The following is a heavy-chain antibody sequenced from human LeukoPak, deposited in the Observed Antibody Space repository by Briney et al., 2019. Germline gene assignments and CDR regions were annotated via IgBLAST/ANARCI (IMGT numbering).Heavy chain of an antibody. D-gene: IGHD1-26*01. V-gene: IGHV3-74*01. CDR2: INSDGSHT. Sequence: GGSLRLSCAASEFTFNNYWMHWVRQAPGKGLVWVSRINSDGSHTDYADSVKGRFTISRDNAKNTLYLQMNSLRAEDTAVYYYASHSTFVGGATESIDYWGQGTLVTVSS. J-gene: IGHJ4*02. CDR1: EFTFNNYW. CDR3: ASHSTFVGGATESIDY.